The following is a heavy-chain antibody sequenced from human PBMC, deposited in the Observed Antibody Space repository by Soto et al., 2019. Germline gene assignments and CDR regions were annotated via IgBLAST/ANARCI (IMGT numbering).Heavy chain of an antibody. J-gene: IGHJ3*02. D-gene: IGHD4-17*01. V-gene: IGHV4-31*11. CDR2: IYYSGST. CDR1: GGSISSGGYY. CDR3: ARDRPYYGGNLDAFDI. Sequence: QVQLQESGPGLVKPSQTLSLTCAVSGGSISSGGYYWSWIRQPPGKGLEWIGYIYYSGSTYYNPSLKSRVTISVDTSQNQFSLKLSSVTAADTAVYYCARDRPYYGGNLDAFDIWGQWTMVTVSS.